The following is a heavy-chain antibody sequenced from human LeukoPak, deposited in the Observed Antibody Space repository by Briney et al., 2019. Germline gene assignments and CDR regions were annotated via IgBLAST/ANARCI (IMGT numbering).Heavy chain of an antibody. CDR3: AKGPSISAVGYFDY. CDR2: MSGSGNIT. Sequence: GGSLRLSCAASGFTFSSYAMSWVRQAPGKGLEWVSIMSGSGNITYYADSVKGRFTISRDNSKNTLYLQMNSLRAEDTAVCYCAKGPSISAVGYFDYWGQGTLVTVSS. CDR1: GFTFSSYA. J-gene: IGHJ4*02. D-gene: IGHD6-13*01. V-gene: IGHV3-23*01.